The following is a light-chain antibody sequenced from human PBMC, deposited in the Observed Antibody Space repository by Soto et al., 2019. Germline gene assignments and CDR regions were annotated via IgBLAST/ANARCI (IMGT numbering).Light chain of an antibody. J-gene: IGKJ2*01. CDR3: QQSYSTPRT. V-gene: IGKV1-39*01. CDR2: TSS. CDR1: HRISRS. Sequence: DIQMTQSPFSLSASVGDRVTITCRASHRISRSLNWYQQQPGKARKLLIYTSSNLQSGAPSRFSGSGSGTVFTLTISSLQPEDFAPYFCQQSYSTPRTFGQGPKVEIK.